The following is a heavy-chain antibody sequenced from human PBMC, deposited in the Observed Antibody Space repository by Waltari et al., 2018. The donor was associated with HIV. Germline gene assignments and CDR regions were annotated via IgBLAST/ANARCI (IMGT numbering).Heavy chain of an antibody. Sequence: EVQLVESGGGLVQPGGSLRLSCVASGFTFTNYAMHWVRQAPGKGLEWVSAIWCSGRSTYYAGSGKGRFTISRDKSKNTLYLQMNSLRAEDTAVYYCAKDDSTGSSGYYPFHYWGQGTLITVSS. D-gene: IGHD3-22*01. CDR2: IWCSGRST. J-gene: IGHJ4*02. CDR1: GFTFTNYA. V-gene: IGHV3-23*04. CDR3: AKDDSTGSSGYYPFHY.